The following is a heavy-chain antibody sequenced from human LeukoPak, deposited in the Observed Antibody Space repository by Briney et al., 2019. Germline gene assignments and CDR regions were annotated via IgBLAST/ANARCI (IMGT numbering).Heavy chain of an antibody. Sequence: SETLSLTCTVSGGSISSSSYYWAWIRQPPGKGLEWIGSIYYSGSTYYNPSLKSRVTISVDTSKNQFSLKLSSVTAADTAVYYSARGLVVPAAMYAFDYWGQGTLVTVSS. V-gene: IGHV4-39*01. D-gene: IGHD2-2*01. CDR1: GGSISSSSYY. J-gene: IGHJ4*02. CDR3: ARGLVVPAAMYAFDY. CDR2: IYYSGST.